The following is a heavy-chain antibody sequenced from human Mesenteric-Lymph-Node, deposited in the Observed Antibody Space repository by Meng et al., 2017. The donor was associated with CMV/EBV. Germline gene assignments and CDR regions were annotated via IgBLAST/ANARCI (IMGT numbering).Heavy chain of an antibody. CDR3: ARGKVGTAMVLGVAYYYYGMDV. J-gene: IGHJ6*02. D-gene: IGHD5-18*01. Sequence: SETLSLTCAVYGGSFSGYYWSWIRQPPGKGLEWIGEINHSGSTNYNPSLKSRVTISVDTSKNQFSLKLSSVTAADTAVYYCARGKVGTAMVLGVAYYYYGMDVWGQGTTVTVSS. CDR2: INHSGST. V-gene: IGHV4-34*01. CDR1: GGSFSGYY.